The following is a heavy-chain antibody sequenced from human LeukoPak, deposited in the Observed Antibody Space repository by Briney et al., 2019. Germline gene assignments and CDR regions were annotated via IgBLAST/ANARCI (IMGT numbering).Heavy chain of an antibody. CDR2: IYSGGST. D-gene: IGHD5-18*01. V-gene: IGHV3-66*01. CDR3: ARGDRVEDTTIITNHFDY. CDR1: GFTVSSNY. J-gene: IGHJ4*02. Sequence: GGSLRLSCAASGFTVSSNYMSWVRQAPGKGLEWVSVIYSGGSTYYADSVKGRFTISRDNSKNTLYLQMNSLRAEDTAMYYCARGDRVEDTTIITNHFDYWGQGTLVTVSS.